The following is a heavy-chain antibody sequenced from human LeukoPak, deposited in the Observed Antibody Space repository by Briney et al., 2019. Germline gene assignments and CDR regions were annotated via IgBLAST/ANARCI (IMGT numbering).Heavy chain of an antibody. CDR3: ARVVGASTP. CDR1: GGSFSGYY. V-gene: IGHV4-34*01. J-gene: IGHJ5*02. CDR2: INHSGGT. D-gene: IGHD1-26*01. Sequence: SETLSLTCAVYGGSFSGYYWSWIRQPPGKGLEWIGEINHSGGTNYNPSLKSRVTISIDTSKNQFSLKLSSVTAADTAVYYCARVVGASTPWGQGTLVTVSS.